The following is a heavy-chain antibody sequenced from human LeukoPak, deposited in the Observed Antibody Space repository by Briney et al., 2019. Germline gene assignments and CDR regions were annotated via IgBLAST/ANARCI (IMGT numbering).Heavy chain of an antibody. D-gene: IGHD6-6*01. J-gene: IGHJ4*02. V-gene: IGHV3-7*01. CDR3: ARSYSSSVWDY. CDR2: IKQDGSEK. CDR1: GFTFSSYW. Sequence: GGSLRLSYAASGFTFSSYWMSWVRQAPGKGLEWVANIKQDGSEKYYVDSVKGRFTISRDNAKNSLYLQMNSLRAEDTAVYYCARSYSSSVWDYWGQGTLVTVSS.